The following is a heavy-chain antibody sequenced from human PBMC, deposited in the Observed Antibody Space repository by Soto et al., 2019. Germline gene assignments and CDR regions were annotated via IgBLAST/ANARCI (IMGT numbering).Heavy chain of an antibody. CDR2: INSDGSST. CDR1: GFTFSSYW. Sequence: EVQLVESGGGLVQPGGSLRLSCAASGFTFSSYWMHWVRQAPGKGPVWVSHINSDGSSTSYADSVKGRFTISRDNAKNTLYLQMNSLRAEDTAVYYCARDRYCSSTSCYADAFDIWGQGTMVTVSS. D-gene: IGHD2-2*01. V-gene: IGHV3-74*01. CDR3: ARDRYCSSTSCYADAFDI. J-gene: IGHJ3*02.